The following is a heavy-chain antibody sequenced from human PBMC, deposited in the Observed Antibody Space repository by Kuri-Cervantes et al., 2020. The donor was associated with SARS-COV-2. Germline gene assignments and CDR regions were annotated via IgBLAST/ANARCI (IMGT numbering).Heavy chain of an antibody. Sequence: ASVKVSCKASGYTFTVYYIHWVRQAPGQGLEWMGWINPNSGGTNYAQKFQGWVTMTRDTSISTAYMELSRLRSDDTAVYYCARSYSSGWYYYYGMDVWGQGTTVTVSS. V-gene: IGHV1-2*04. CDR2: INPNSGGT. CDR3: ARSYSSGWYYYYGMDV. D-gene: IGHD6-19*01. J-gene: IGHJ6*02. CDR1: GYTFTVYY.